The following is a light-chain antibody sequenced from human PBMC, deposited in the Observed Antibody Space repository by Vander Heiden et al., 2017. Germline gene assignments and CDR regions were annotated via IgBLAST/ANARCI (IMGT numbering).Light chain of an antibody. V-gene: IGKV1-5*03. CDR3: QHYNGYPWT. Sequence: DIQMTQSPSTLSASLGDRVIITCRASQSISSWLAWYQQKPGKAPKLLIYKASSLQSGVPSRFSDSGSGTEFTLTIGSLQPDDFATYYCQHYNGYPWTFGQGTKVEVK. CDR1: QSISSW. CDR2: KAS. J-gene: IGKJ1*01.